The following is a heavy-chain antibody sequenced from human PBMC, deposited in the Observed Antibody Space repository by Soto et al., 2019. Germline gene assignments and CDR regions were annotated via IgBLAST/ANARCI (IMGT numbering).Heavy chain of an antibody. CDR1: GFTVSSNY. J-gene: IGHJ4*02. Sequence: LRLSCAASGFTVSSNYMSWVRQAPGKGLEWVSVIYSGGSTYYADSVKGRFTISRDNSKNTLYLQMNSLGAEDTAVYYCATTVKRTFDSWGQGTLVTVSS. D-gene: IGHD1-1*01. V-gene: IGHV3-53*01. CDR3: ATTVKRTFDS. CDR2: IYSGGST.